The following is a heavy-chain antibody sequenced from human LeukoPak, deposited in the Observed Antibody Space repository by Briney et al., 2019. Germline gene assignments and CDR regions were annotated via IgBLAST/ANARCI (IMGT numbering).Heavy chain of an antibody. CDR1: GGSISSYY. V-gene: IGHV4-59*08. Sequence: SETLSLTRTVSGGSISSYYWSWIRQPPGKGLEWIGYIYNSGSNNYNPSLKSRVTISIDTSKNQFSLKLTSVTAADTAVYYCATRGYWGQGTLVTVSS. CDR2: IYNSGSN. J-gene: IGHJ4*02. D-gene: IGHD3-10*01. CDR3: ATRGY.